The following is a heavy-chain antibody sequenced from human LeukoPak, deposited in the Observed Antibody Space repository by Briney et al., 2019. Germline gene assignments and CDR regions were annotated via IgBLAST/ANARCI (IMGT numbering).Heavy chain of an antibody. J-gene: IGHJ4*02. D-gene: IGHD2-8*01. Sequence: ASVKVSCKASGYTFIDQNMHWVRQAPGQGLEWMGWINPNSGGTNYAQKFQGRVTMSRDTSIGKVYSELKRLTSDGTAGYYCARPYCPNGVCYSFDYWGQGTLVTVSS. CDR2: INPNSGGT. CDR3: ARPYCPNGVCYSFDY. CDR1: GYTFIDQN. V-gene: IGHV1-2*02.